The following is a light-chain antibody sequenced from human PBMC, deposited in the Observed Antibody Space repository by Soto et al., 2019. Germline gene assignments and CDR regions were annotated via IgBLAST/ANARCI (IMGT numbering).Light chain of an antibody. V-gene: IGKV3-20*01. CDR1: QSVSSSY. Sequence: EIVLTQSPGTLSLSPGERATLSCRASQSVSSSYLAWYQQKPGQAPRLLIYGASSRATGIPDRFSGSGSGTDFPLTISRLEPEDFAVYYCQQYGSSPPRITFGPGTKVDIK. CDR2: GAS. J-gene: IGKJ3*01. CDR3: QQYGSSPPRIT.